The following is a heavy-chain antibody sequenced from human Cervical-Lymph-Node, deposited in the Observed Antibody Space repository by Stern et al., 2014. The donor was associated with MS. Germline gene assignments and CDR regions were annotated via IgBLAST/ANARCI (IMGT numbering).Heavy chain of an antibody. CDR3: AISSRAAAGIFRFDP. CDR2: IIPIFGSA. V-gene: IGHV1-69*01. CDR1: GGPFSSYA. Sequence: VQLVASGAEVKPPGASVKVSCKASGGPFSSYAISRVRQAPGHGLEWMGGIIPIFGSANYAQKFQGRVTITADESTSTAYMELSSLRSEDTAVYYCAISSRAAAGIFRFDPWGQGTLVTVSS. J-gene: IGHJ5*02. D-gene: IGHD6-13*01.